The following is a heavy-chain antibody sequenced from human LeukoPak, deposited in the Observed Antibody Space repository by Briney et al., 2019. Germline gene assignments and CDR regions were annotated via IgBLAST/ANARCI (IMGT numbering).Heavy chain of an antibody. CDR2: IWYDGGHK. J-gene: IGHJ4*02. CDR3: ARGIAAADGSYFDY. D-gene: IGHD6-13*01. CDR1: GFTFSSYG. V-gene: IGHV3-33*01. Sequence: PGGSLRLSCAASGFTFSSYGMHWVRQAPGKGLEWVAIIWYDGGHKYYVDSVKGRFTISRDNSKNTLYLQMNSLRADDTAVYYCARGIAAADGSYFDYWGQGTLVTVSS.